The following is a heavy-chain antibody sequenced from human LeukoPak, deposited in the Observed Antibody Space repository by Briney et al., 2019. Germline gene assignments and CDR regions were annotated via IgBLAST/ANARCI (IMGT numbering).Heavy chain of an antibody. CDR2: ISSSSSTI. CDR1: GFTFSSYS. CDR3: ARDRQRCSSGWYLY. V-gene: IGHV3-48*02. D-gene: IGHD6-19*01. J-gene: IGHJ4*02. Sequence: QAGGSLRLSCAASGFTFSSYSMNWVRQAPGKGLEWVSYISSSSSTIYYADSVKGRFTISRDNAKNSLYLQMNSLRDEDTAVYYCARDRQRCSSGWYLYWGQGTLVTVSS.